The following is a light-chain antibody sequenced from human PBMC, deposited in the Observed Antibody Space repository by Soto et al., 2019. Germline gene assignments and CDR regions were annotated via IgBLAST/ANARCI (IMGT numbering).Light chain of an antibody. CDR3: QQNYSTPRT. Sequence: DIQMTQSPSSLSASVGDRVTITCRASQSISSHLIWYQQKSGRAPNPLIYAASTLRSGVPSRFSGSGSGTDFILTISTLHPEDFATYYCQQNYSTPRTFGQGTQVEIK. V-gene: IGKV1-39*01. J-gene: IGKJ1*01. CDR2: AAS. CDR1: QSISSH.